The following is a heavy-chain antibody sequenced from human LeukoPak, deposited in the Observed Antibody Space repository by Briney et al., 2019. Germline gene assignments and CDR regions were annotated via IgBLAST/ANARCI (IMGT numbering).Heavy chain of an antibody. CDR1: GGSLNNYF. CDR3: ARGRAAAD. CDR2: ISYSGST. V-gene: IGHV4-59*08. J-gene: IGHJ4*02. D-gene: IGHD6-13*01. Sequence: PSETLSLTCTVSGGSLNNYFWSWIRQPPGKGLEWIGYISYSGSTNYNPSLKSRVIISVDTSKNQFSLKLSSVTAADTTVYYCARGRAAADWGQGTLVTVSS.